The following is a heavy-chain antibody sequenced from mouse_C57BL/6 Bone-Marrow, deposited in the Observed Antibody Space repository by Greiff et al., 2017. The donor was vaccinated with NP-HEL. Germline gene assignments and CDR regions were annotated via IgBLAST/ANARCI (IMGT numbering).Heavy chain of an antibody. D-gene: IGHD1-1*01. CDR1: GYTFTDYN. V-gene: IGHV1-18*01. Sequence: EVMLVESGPELVKPGASVKIPCKASGYTFTDYNMDWVKQSHGKSLEWIGDINPNNGGTIYNQKFKGKATLTVDKSSSTAYMELRSLTSEDTAVYYCARGFYSFDYWGQGTTLTVSS. CDR3: ARGFYSFDY. CDR2: INPNNGGT. J-gene: IGHJ2*01.